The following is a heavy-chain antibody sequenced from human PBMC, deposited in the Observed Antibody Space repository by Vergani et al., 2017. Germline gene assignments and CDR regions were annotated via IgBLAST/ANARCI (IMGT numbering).Heavy chain of an antibody. D-gene: IGHD3-9*01. J-gene: IGHJ6*02. CDR1: GYSISSGYY. CDR2: IYHSGST. CDR3: ARPAISYDXLTGYPDYYYYGMDV. Sequence: QVQLQESGPGLVKPSETLSLTCAVSGYSISSGYYWGWIRQPPGKGLEWIGSIYHSGSTYYNPSLKSRVTISVDTSKNQFSLKLSSVTAADTAVYYCARPAISYDXLTGYPDYYYYGMDVWGQGTTVTVSS. V-gene: IGHV4-38-2*01.